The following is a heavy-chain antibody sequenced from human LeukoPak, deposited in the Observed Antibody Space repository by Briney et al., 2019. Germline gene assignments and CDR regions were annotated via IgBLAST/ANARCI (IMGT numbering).Heavy chain of an antibody. D-gene: IGHD6-25*01. V-gene: IGHV3-21*01. CDR1: GFTFSSYS. CDR3: AGGTGGGY. Sequence: GGSLRLSCAASGFTFSSYSMHWVRQAPGKGLEGVSSISSSNSYIYYAVSVKRRFTISRDNAKNSLYLQMNSLIAEDTAVYYCAGGTGGGYWGQGTLVTVSS. CDR2: ISSSNSYI. J-gene: IGHJ4*02.